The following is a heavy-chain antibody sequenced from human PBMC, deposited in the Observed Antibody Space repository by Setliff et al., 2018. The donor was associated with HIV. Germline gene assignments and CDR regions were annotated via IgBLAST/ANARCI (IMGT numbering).Heavy chain of an antibody. CDR2: INPLSDAT. D-gene: IGHD3-10*01. CDR1: GYTFSDYY. CDR3: ARNFGLSPSGKYYYYYGMDI. Sequence: ASVKVSCKASGYTFSDYYLHWVRQAPGQAIEWMGWINPLSDATKFSHKFQESLRDTSINAAYMELRGLRSDDTAVYYCARNFGLSPSGKYYYYYGMDIWGQGTTVTVSS. V-gene: IGHV1-2*02. J-gene: IGHJ6*02.